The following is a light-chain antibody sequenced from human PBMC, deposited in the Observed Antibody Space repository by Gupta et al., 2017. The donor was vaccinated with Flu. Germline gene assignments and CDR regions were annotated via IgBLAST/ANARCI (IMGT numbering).Light chain of an antibody. J-gene: IGKJ1*01. CDR2: GAS. Sequence: ERATLSCRASQSVSSSYLAWYQQKPGQAPRLLIYGASSRATGIPDRFSGSGSGTDFTLTISSLEPEEFAVYYCQQYYISPWTFGQGTKVEIK. CDR3: QQYYISPWT. CDR1: QSVSSSY. V-gene: IGKV3-20*01.